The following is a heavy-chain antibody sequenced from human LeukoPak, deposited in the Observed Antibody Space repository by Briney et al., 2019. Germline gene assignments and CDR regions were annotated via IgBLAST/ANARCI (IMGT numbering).Heavy chain of an antibody. CDR2: IKQDGSEK. CDR3: ARCDSRGSWYVDSYFDY. J-gene: IGHJ4*02. CDR1: GFTFSSYW. V-gene: IGHV3-7*01. Sequence: PGGSLRLSCAASGFTFSSYWMSWVRQAPGKGLEWVANIKQDGSEKYYVDSVKGRFTISRDNAKNSLYLQMNSLRAEDTAVYYCARCDSRGSWYVDSYFDYRGQGTLVTVSS. D-gene: IGHD6-13*01.